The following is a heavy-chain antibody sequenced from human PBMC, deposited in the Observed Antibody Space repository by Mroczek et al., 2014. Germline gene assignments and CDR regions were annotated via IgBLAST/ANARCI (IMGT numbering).Heavy chain of an antibody. Sequence: VQLVESGGGLVKPGGSLRLSCAASGFTFSSYSMNWVRQAPGKGLEWVSSISSSSSYIYYADSVKGRFTISRDNAKNSLYLQMNSLRAEDTAVYYCARGEDFGVVIETFDYWGQGTLVTVSS. J-gene: IGHJ4*02. D-gene: IGHD3-3*01. V-gene: IGHV3-21*01. CDR3: ARGEDFGVVIETFDY. CDR1: GFTFSSYS. CDR2: ISSSSSYI.